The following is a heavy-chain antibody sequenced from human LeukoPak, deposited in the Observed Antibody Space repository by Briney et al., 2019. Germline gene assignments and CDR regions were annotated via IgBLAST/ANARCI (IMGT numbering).Heavy chain of an antibody. V-gene: IGHV1-2*02. CDR3: ARTYYDFWSGYPKSDY. CDR2: INPNSGGT. D-gene: IGHD3-3*01. J-gene: IGHJ4*02. Sequence: ASVKVSCKAPGYTFTGYYMHWVRQAPGQGLEWMGWINPNSGGTNYAQKFQGRITMTRDTSISTASMELRRLRSDDTAVYYCARTYYDFWSGYPKSDYWGQGTLVTVSS. CDR1: GYTFTGYY.